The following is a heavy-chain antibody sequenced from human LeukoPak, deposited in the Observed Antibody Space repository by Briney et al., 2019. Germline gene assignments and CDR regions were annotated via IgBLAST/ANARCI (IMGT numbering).Heavy chain of an antibody. CDR1: GFTFNSYA. Sequence: GRSLRLSCAASGFTFNSYAMHWVRQAPGKGLEWVAVISYDGSIKYYADSVKGRFTISRDNSQNTLYLQMNSLRAEETAMYYCARAPGGFHGDYSPIGYWGQGTLVTVSS. J-gene: IGHJ4*02. V-gene: IGHV3-30*04. D-gene: IGHD4-17*01. CDR3: ARAPGGFHGDYSPIGY. CDR2: ISYDGSIK.